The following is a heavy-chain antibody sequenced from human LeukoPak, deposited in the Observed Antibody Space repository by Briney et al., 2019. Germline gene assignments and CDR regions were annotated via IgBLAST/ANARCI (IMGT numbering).Heavy chain of an antibody. CDR2: ISYDGSNK. V-gene: IGHV3-30*03. Sequence: GGSLRLSCVVSGFTFSSYGMHWVRQAPGRGLEWVAVISYDGSNKYYADSVKGRFTISRDNSKNTLYLQMNSLRAEDTAVYYCARDRVDYFDYWGQGTLVTVSS. CDR1: GFTFSSYG. CDR3: ARDRVDYFDY. J-gene: IGHJ4*02. D-gene: IGHD3-3*01.